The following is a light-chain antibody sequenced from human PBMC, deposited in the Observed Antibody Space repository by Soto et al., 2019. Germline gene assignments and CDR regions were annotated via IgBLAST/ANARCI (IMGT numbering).Light chain of an antibody. CDR3: QQYGSPGT. J-gene: IGKJ1*01. CDR2: DAS. CDR1: QSVSSY. Sequence: EIVLTQSPATLSLSPGERATLSCRASQSVSSYLALYQQKPGQAPRLLIYDASNRATGIPARFSGSGSGTDSTLTIRRLEPEDFAVDYGQQYGSPGTFSQGTKVDIK. V-gene: IGKV3-11*01.